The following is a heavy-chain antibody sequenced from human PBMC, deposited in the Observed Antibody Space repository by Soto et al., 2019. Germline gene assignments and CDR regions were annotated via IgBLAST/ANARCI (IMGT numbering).Heavy chain of an antibody. V-gene: IGHV3-21*06. CDR2: IGDTGEYT. D-gene: IGHD2-2*01. CDR3: TSDLAHPIVLAPAANMDV. Sequence: EVQLVESGGGLVKPGGSVRLSCAASGFVFSSFAFNWVRQAPGRGLECLAFIGDTGEYTYYAESVRGRFTFSRDNTKNSLYLQMDSLRAEDTGLYYCTSDLAHPIVLAPAANMDVWGNGTTVIVS. CDR1: GFVFSSFA. J-gene: IGHJ6*03.